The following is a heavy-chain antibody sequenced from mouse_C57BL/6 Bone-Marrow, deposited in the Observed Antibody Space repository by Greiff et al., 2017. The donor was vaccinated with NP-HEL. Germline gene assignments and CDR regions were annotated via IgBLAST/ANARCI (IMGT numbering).Heavy chain of an antibody. D-gene: IGHD1-1*01. CDR3: ARLGINTVSPIDY. V-gene: IGHV1-64*01. CDR1: GYTFTSYW. J-gene: IGHJ3*01. CDR2: IHPNSGST. Sequence: QVQLQQPGAELVKPGASVKLSCKASGYTFTSYWMHWVKQRPGQGLEWIGMIHPNSGSTNYNEKFKSKATLTVDKSSSTAYMQLSSLTSEDSAVDYWARLGINTVSPIDYWGQGTLVTVAA.